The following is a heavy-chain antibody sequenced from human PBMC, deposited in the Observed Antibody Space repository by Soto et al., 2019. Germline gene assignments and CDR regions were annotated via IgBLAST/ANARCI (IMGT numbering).Heavy chain of an antibody. Sequence: GVSLRLSCAASGFTFSSYSMNWVRQAPGKGLEWVSSISSSSSYIYYADSVKGRFTISRDNAKNSLYLQMNSLRAEDTAVYYCARAFVDIVVVPAAPKYYYGMDVWGQGTTVTVSS. V-gene: IGHV3-21*01. D-gene: IGHD2-2*01. CDR1: GFTFSSYS. J-gene: IGHJ6*02. CDR2: ISSSSSYI. CDR3: ARAFVDIVVVPAAPKYYYGMDV.